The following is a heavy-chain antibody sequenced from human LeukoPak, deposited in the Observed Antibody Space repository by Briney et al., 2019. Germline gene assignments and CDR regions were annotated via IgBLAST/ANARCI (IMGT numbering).Heavy chain of an antibody. CDR3: AKDRNVVVVAAMSLDY. V-gene: IGHV3-23*01. CDR2: ISGSGGST. D-gene: IGHD2-15*01. CDR1: GFTFSSYA. Sequence: GGSLRLACAASGFTFSSYAMSSVRQAPGKGLEWVSAISGSGGSTYYADSVKGWFTISRDNSKNTLYLQINSLRGEDTAVYYCAKDRNVVVVAAMSLDYWGQGTLVSVSS. J-gene: IGHJ4*02.